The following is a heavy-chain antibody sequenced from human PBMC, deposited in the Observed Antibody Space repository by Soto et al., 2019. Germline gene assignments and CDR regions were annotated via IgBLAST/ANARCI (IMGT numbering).Heavy chain of an antibody. V-gene: IGHV3-21*01. J-gene: IGHJ4*02. D-gene: IGHD5-18*01. CDR3: ARDQPGYSYGYGLGY. CDR2: ISSSSSYI. Sequence: EVQLVESGGGLVKTGGSLRLSCAASGFTFSSYSMNWVRQAPGKGLEWVSSISSSSSYIYYADSVKGRFTISRDNVKNSLYLQMNSLRAEDTAVYYCARDQPGYSYGYGLGYWGQGTLVTVSS. CDR1: GFTFSSYS.